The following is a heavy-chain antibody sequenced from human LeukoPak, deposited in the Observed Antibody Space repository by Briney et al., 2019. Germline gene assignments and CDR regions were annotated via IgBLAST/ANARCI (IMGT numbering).Heavy chain of an antibody. Sequence: SGPTLVNPTETLTLTCTVSGFSLSNARMGVSWIRQPPGKALEWLAHIFSNDEKSYSTYLKSRLTISKDNSKSQVVLTMTNMDPVDTATYYCARISGRYYGSGSPHDYWGQGTLVTVSS. J-gene: IGHJ4*02. D-gene: IGHD3-10*01. CDR2: IFSNDEK. V-gene: IGHV2-26*01. CDR1: GFSLSNARMG. CDR3: ARISGRYYGSGSPHDY.